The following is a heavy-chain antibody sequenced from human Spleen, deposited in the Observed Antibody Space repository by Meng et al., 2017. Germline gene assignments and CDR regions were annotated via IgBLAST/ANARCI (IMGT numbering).Heavy chain of an antibody. CDR1: GGTFSSYA. D-gene: IGHD3-9*01. Sequence: HVQRVESGGEVKKPGSSVKASCKASGGTFSSYAISWVRQAPGQGLEWMGGIIPIFGTANYAQKFQGRVTITADESTSTAYMELSSLRSEDTAIYYCATAPLTGLSFDYWGQGTLVTVSS. J-gene: IGHJ4*02. CDR3: ATAPLTGLSFDY. CDR2: IIPIFGTA. V-gene: IGHV1-69*01.